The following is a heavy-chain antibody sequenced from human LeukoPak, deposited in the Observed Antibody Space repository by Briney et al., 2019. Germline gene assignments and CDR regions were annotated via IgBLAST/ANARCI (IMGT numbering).Heavy chain of an antibody. CDR3: ARRAGYTGSWYEY. CDR1: GGSISSGGYY. V-gene: IGHV4-31*03. CDR2: IYYSGST. Sequence: KPSQTLSLTCTVSGGSISSGGYYWSWIRQHPGKGLEWIGYIYYSGSTNYNPSLKSRVTISVDTAKNQLSLKLSSVTAADTAVYYCARRAGYTGSWYEYWGQGTLVTVSS. J-gene: IGHJ4*02. D-gene: IGHD6-13*01.